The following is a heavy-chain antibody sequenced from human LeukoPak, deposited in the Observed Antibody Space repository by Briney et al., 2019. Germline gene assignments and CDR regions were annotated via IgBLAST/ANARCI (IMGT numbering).Heavy chain of an antibody. CDR1: GGSISPYY. CDR2: IFHNGNT. J-gene: IGHJ3*01. Sequence: SETLSLTCTVSGGSISPYYWSWIRQPPGKGLEWIGYIFHNGNTNYNPPLKSRVTILVDRSKNQFSLKLSSVTAAGTAVYYCVRKAANSGAFDVWALGTMVTVSS. CDR3: VRKAANSGAFDV. D-gene: IGHD6-25*01. V-gene: IGHV4-4*09.